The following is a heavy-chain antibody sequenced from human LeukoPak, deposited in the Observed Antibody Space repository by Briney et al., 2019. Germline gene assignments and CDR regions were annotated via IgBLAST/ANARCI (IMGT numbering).Heavy chain of an antibody. Sequence: SETLSLTCTVSGGSISSGSYYWGWIRQPPGKTLEWIGSIYSSGSTYYNPSLKSRVIIIIDTPKNHFSLTLSSVTAADTAVYYCARSDGYGLVGIWGQGTMVTVSS. CDR2: IYSSGST. D-gene: IGHD3-10*01. CDR1: GGSISSGSYY. CDR3: ARSDGYGLVGI. J-gene: IGHJ3*02. V-gene: IGHV4-39*07.